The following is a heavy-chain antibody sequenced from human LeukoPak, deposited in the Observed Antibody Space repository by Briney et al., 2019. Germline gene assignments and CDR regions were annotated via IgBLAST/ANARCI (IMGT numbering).Heavy chain of an antibody. V-gene: IGHV3-33*01. CDR3: ARSRLSSGSYPYYYGMDV. CDR2: IWYDGSNK. D-gene: IGHD1-26*01. CDR1: GFTFSSYG. Sequence: GGSLRLSCAASGFTFSSYGMHWVRQAPGKGLEWVAVIWYDGSNKYYADSVKGRFTISRDNSKNTLYLQMNSLRAEDTAVYYCARSRLSSGSYPYYYGMDVWGQGTTVTVSS. J-gene: IGHJ6*02.